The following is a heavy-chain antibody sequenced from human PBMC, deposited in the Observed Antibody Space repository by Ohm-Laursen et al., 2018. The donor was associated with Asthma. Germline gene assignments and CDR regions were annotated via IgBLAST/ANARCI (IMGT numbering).Heavy chain of an antibody. J-gene: IGHJ6*02. V-gene: IGHV3-15*05. CDR3: ARGVYNWNYEDYYYGMDV. D-gene: IGHD1-7*01. Sequence: SLRLSCAASGFTFSNAWMSWVRQAPGKGLEWVGRIKSKTDGGTTDYAAPVKGRFTISRDDSKNTLYLQMNSLRAEDTAVYYCARGVYNWNYEDYYYGMDVWGQGTTVTVSS. CDR2: IKSKTDGGTT. CDR1: GFTFSNAW.